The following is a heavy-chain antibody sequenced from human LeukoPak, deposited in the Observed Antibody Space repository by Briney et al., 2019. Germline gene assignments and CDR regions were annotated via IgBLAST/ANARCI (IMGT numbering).Heavy chain of an antibody. CDR2: INHSGST. D-gene: IGHD6-19*01. J-gene: IGHJ4*02. Sequence: SETLSLTCAVYGGSFSGYYWSWIRQPPGKGLEWIGEINHSGSTNYNPPLKRRVTLSVDTSKSQLSLKLSSVTAADTAVYYCARGRQWLGVFDNWGQGTLVTVSS. CDR1: GGSFSGYY. V-gene: IGHV4-34*01. CDR3: ARGRQWLGVFDN.